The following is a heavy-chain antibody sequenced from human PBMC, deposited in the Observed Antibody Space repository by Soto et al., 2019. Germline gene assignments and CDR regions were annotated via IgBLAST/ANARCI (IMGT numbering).Heavy chain of an antibody. CDR3: ATSQTTVTSYDY. CDR2: IYHSGST. J-gene: IGHJ4*02. Sequence: PSETLSLTCAVSGGSISRGGYSWIWIRQPPGKGLEWIGYIYHSGSTYYNPSLKSRVTISVDRSKNQFSLKLSSVTAADTAVYYCATSQTTVTSYDYCGQGTLVTVS. V-gene: IGHV4-30-2*01. D-gene: IGHD4-17*01. CDR1: GGSISRGGYS.